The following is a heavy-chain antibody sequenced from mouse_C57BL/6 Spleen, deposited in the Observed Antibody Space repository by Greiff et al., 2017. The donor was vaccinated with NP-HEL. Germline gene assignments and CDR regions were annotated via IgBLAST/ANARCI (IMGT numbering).Heavy chain of an antibody. CDR2: INPSTGGT. J-gene: IGHJ2*01. V-gene: IGHV1-42*01. CDR3: ARSKGGSHFDY. CDR1: GYSFTGYY. D-gene: IGHD1-1*02. Sequence: VHVKQSGPELVKPGASVKISCKASGYSFTGYYMNWVKQSPEKSLEWIGEINPSTGGTTYNQKFKAKATLTVDKSSSTAYMQLKSLTSEDSAVYYCARSKGGSHFDYWGQGTTLTVSS.